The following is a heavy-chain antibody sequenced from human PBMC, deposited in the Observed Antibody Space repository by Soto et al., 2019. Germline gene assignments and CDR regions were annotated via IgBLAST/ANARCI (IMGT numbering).Heavy chain of an antibody. CDR2: IWYDGNNN. Sequence: QVQLVESGGGVVQPGGALRLSCAAFGFTFSTYGMHWVRQAPGKGLEWVAVIWYDGNNNYYADSVKGRFTISRDNSNNTLYVQMTSLRAEATAVYYCARGLHSLFDYWGQGTLVTVS. D-gene: IGHD2-21*01. CDR1: GFTFSTYG. V-gene: IGHV3-33*01. CDR3: ARGLHSLFDY. J-gene: IGHJ4*02.